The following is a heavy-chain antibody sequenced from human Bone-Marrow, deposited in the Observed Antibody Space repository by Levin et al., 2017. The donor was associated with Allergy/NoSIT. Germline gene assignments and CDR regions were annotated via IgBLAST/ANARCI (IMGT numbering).Heavy chain of an antibody. J-gene: IGHJ4*02. D-gene: IGHD6-6*01. CDR3: ARAWGSSSSFDY. Sequence: LSLTCAASGFPVRSNYMSWVRQAPGKGLEWVSVIYSGGSTYYADSVKGRFTISRDNSKNTLYLQMNSLRAEDTAVYYCARAWGSSSSFDYWGQGTLVTVSS. V-gene: IGHV3-53*01. CDR2: IYSGGST. CDR1: GFPVRSNY.